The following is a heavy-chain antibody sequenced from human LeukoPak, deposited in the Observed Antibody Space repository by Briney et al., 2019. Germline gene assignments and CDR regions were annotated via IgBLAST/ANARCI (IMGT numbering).Heavy chain of an antibody. CDR3: ARGGTVMVTRIRGKNWFDP. CDR2: ISHSGST. D-gene: IGHD2-8*01. J-gene: IGHJ5*02. CDR1: GGSFSGHY. Sequence: SETLSLTCAVYGGSFSGHYWSRIRQPPGKGLEWVGKISHSGSTNYNPSLKSRVTISVDTSKNQFSLKLSSVTAADTAVYYCARGGTVMVTRIRGKNWFDPWGQGTLVTVSS. V-gene: IGHV4-34*01.